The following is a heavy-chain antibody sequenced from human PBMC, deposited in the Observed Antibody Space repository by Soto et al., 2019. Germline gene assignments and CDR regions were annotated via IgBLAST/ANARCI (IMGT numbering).Heavy chain of an antibody. V-gene: IGHV3-21*02. J-gene: IGHJ4*02. CDR1: GFTFSSYI. CDR3: AREGSIYVDAVSNCFDD. CDR2: ISTTSSFI. D-gene: IGHD4-17*01. Sequence: EVQLVESGGGLVKPGGSLRLSCAASGFTFSSYIMNWVRQAPWTGLEWVSSISTTSSFIYSADSVKGRFTISRDNAKNSLDLQMNSLRAEDTAVDYCAREGSIYVDAVSNCFDDCGQGNLVTVSS.